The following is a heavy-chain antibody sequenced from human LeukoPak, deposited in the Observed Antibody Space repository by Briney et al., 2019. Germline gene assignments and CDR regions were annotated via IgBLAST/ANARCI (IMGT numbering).Heavy chain of an antibody. V-gene: IGHV3-21*01. CDR2: ITGSSDYI. CDR1: GSTFSRYS. Sequence: GGSLRLSCAASGSTFSRYSVNWVRQAPGKGLEWVSCITGSSDYIFYADSVRGRFTISRDNAKNSLYLQMNSLRAEDTAVYYCAKFKGHYGDSEYYFDYWGQGTLVTVSS. CDR3: AKFKGHYGDSEYYFDY. D-gene: IGHD3-10*01. J-gene: IGHJ4*02.